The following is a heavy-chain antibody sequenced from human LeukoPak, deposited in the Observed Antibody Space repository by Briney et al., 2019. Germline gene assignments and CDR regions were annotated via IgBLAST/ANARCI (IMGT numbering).Heavy chain of an antibody. D-gene: IGHD3-10*01. CDR2: VDPEDGET. Sequence: ASVKISCKASGYTFTDYYMHWVQQAPGKGLEWMGRVDPEDGETIYAEKFQGRVTITADTSTDTAYMELSSLRSEDTAVYYCATGRGGHLQEFDYWGQGTLVTVCS. J-gene: IGHJ4*02. CDR1: GYTFTDYY. CDR3: ATGRGGHLQEFDY. V-gene: IGHV1-69-2*01.